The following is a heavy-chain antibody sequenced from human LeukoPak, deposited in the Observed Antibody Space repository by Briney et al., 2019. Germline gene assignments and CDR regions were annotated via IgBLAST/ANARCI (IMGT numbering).Heavy chain of an antibody. CDR3: ARNNGMDV. CDR1: GFTFSSYA. Sequence: GGSLRLSCAASGFTFSSYAMAWVRQAPGKGLEWVSTIGSSAGTTLYADPVKGRFTISRDNSKNTLYLQMNSLRAEDTALYHCARNNGMDVWGQGTTVIVSS. V-gene: IGHV3-23*01. J-gene: IGHJ6*02. CDR2: IGSSAGTT.